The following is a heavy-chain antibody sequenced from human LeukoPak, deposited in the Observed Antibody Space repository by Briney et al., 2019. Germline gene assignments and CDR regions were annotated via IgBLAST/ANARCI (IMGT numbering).Heavy chain of an antibody. D-gene: IGHD3-10*01. CDR2: FLYSGST. V-gene: IGHV4-39*07. Sequence: SQTLSLTCSVSGGYISSGSYSWGWIRHSPAKGLEWIGNFLYSGSTYYNPSLKSRVTISVDTSKNQFSLKLSSVTAADTAVYYCARGFGFGEFSYYYGLDVWGQGTTVTVSS. CDR3: ARGFGFGEFSYYYGLDV. CDR1: GGYISSGSYS. J-gene: IGHJ6*02.